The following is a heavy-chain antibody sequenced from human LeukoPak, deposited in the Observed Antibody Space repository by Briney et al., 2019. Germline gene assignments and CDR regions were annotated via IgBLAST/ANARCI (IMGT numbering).Heavy chain of an antibody. Sequence: ASVKVSCKASGYTFTSYGISWVRQAPGQGLEWMGWISAYNGNTNYARKLQGRVTLTRDMSTSTDYLELSSPRSEDTAVYYCARNNSARDEAWWFNPWGQGTLVTVSS. CDR3: ARNNSARDEAWWFNP. D-gene: IGHD5-24*01. V-gene: IGHV1-18*01. J-gene: IGHJ5*02. CDR1: GYTFTSYG. CDR2: ISAYNGNT.